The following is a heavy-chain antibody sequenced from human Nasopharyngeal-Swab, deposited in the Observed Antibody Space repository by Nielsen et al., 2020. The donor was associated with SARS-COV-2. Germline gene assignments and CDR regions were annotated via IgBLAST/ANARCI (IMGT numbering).Heavy chain of an antibody. CDR1: GGTFSSYA. J-gene: IGHJ3*02. CDR2: IIPIFGTA. Sequence: SVKVSCKASGGTFSSYAISWVRQAPGQGLEWTGGIIPIFGTANYAQKFQGRVTITADKSTSTAYMELSSLRSEDTAVYYCARERTPRPPGIVVGLDAFDIWGQGTMVTVSS. V-gene: IGHV1-69*06. D-gene: IGHD3-22*01. CDR3: ARERTPRPPGIVVGLDAFDI.